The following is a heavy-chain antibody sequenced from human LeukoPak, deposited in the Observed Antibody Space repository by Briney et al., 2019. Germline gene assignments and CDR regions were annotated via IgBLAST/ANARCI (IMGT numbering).Heavy chain of an antibody. V-gene: IGHV3-21*01. CDR1: GFTFSSYS. D-gene: IGHD2-21*01. CDR3: VRDHLWAFDI. J-gene: IGHJ3*02. Sequence: AGGSLRLSCAASGFTFSSYSMNWVRQAPGKGLEWVSSISSSSSYIYYADSVKGRFTISRDNAKNSLYLQMHSLRAEDTALYYCVRDHLWAFDIWGQGTVVTVSS. CDR2: ISSSSSYI.